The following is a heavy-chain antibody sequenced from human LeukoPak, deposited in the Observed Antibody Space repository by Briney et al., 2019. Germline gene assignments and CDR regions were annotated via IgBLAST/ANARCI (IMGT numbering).Heavy chain of an antibody. CDR3: ARVLDYYGSGTRDFDY. CDR2: IYYSGST. Sequence: PSETLSLTCTVSGYSIRSGFYWGWIRQPPGKGLEWIGNIYYSGSTYYNASLKSRVTMSADTSKNQFSLKLDSVTAADTAVYYCARVLDYYGSGTRDFDYWGQGILVTVSS. D-gene: IGHD3-10*01. J-gene: IGHJ4*02. CDR1: GYSIRSGFY. V-gene: IGHV4-38-2*02.